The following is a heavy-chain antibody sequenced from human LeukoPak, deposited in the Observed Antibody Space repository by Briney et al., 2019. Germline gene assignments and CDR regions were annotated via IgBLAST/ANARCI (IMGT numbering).Heavy chain of an antibody. CDR3: ARVRAVNPDWFDP. J-gene: IGHJ5*02. V-gene: IGHV4-61*02. Sequence: PSQTLSLTCTVSGASISSESYYWTWLRPPAGKELVWIVSIYNTGSTKYNPSLKSRVTISIDTSKNQFSLKLNSVTAADTAVYYCARVRAVNPDWFDPWGQGTLVTVSS. CDR1: GASISSESYY. CDR2: IYNTGST.